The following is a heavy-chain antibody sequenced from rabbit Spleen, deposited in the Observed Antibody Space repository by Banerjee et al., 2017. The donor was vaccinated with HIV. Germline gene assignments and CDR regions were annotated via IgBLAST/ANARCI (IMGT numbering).Heavy chain of an antibody. CDR3: SRSDSGINYSFDL. Sequence: QSLEESGGDLVKPEGSLTLTCTAYGFSFSSSHYMCWVRQAPGKGLEWIGCIYTGSSGITYYASWSKGLFTISKTSSTTVTLQMTILTAADTATYFSSRSDSGINYSFDLLGPGTLVTVS. D-gene: IGHD8-1*01. CDR1: GFSFSSSHY. J-gene: IGHJ4*01. CDR2: IYTGSSGIT. V-gene: IGHV1S40*01.